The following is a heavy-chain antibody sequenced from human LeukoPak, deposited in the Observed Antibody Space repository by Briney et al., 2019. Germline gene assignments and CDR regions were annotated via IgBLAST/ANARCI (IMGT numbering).Heavy chain of an antibody. J-gene: IGHJ5*02. Sequence: ASVKVSCKASGYTFTGYYMHWVRQAPGQGLEWMGWINPNSGGTNYAQKFQGRVTMTRDTSISTAYLQWSSLKASDTAMYYCARLARPGWFDPWGQGTLVTVSS. D-gene: IGHD6-6*01. CDR3: ARLARPGWFDP. CDR2: INPNSGGT. CDR1: GYTFTGYY. V-gene: IGHV1-2*02.